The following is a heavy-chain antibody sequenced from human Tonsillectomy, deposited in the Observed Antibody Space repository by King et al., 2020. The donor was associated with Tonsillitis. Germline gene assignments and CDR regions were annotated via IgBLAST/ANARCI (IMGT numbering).Heavy chain of an antibody. CDR3: PRDGGTTWRWGVYYYYMDV. V-gene: IGHV1-2*02. D-gene: IGHD3-16*01. Sequence: VQLVESGAEVKKPGASVKVSCKASGYTFTGSYLHWVRQAPGQGLEWMGWIDPNSGGTNYAQKILGRVTLTRDTSIATAYMELSGLRSDDTAVYYCPRDGGTTWRWGVYYYYMDVWGKGTTVIVSS. J-gene: IGHJ6*03. CDR1: GYTFTGSY. CDR2: IDPNSGGT.